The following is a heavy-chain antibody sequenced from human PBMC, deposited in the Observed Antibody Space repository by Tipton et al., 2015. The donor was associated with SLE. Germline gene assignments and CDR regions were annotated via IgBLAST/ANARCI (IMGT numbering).Heavy chain of an antibody. Sequence: TLSLTCTVSGGSISSYYWSWIRQPPGKGLEWIGYIYYSGSTNYNPSLKSRVTISVDTSKNQFSLKLSSVTAADTAVYYCAGKFSSWSFWDYWGQGTLVAVSS. CDR3: AGKFSSWSFWDY. D-gene: IGHD6-13*01. V-gene: IGHV4-59*01. CDR1: GGSISSYY. J-gene: IGHJ4*02. CDR2: IYYSGST.